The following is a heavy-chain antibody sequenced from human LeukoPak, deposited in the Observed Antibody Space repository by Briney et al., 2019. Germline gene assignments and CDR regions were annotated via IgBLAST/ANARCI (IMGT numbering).Heavy chain of an antibody. CDR3: ALTIFGVVPIDY. CDR2: ISAYNGNT. J-gene: IGHJ4*02. V-gene: IGHV1-18*01. CDR1: GYAFTSYG. Sequence: ASVKVSCKASGYAFTSYGISWVRQAPGQGLEWMGWISAYNGNTNYAQKLQGRVTMTTDTSTSTAYMELRSLRSDDTAVYYCALTIFGVVPIDYWGQGTLVTVSS. D-gene: IGHD3-3*01.